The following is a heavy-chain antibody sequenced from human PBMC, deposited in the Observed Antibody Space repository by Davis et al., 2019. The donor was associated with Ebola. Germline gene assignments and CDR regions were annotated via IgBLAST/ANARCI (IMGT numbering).Heavy chain of an antibody. D-gene: IGHD3-16*02. CDR2: INPNSGGT. CDR1: GYTFTGYY. Sequence: ASVKVSCKASGYTFTGYYMHWVRQAPGQGLEWMGWINPNSGGTNFAQKFQGRVTMTRDTSITTVSMELSRLRSDDTAVYYCAMSGLSTLSGIDVWGQGTTVTVSS. CDR3: AMSGLSTLSGIDV. V-gene: IGHV1-2*02. J-gene: IGHJ6*02.